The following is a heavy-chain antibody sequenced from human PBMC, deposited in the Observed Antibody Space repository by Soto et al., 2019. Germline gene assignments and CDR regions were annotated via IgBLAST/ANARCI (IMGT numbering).Heavy chain of an antibody. CDR1: GYSFNSYW. CDR3: ARLSMVRGTIPIEH. Sequence: GESLKISCKGSGYSFNSYWIGWVRQMPGKGLEWMGIIFPADSDTRYSPSFQGQVRMSADRSIRTAYLEWSNLKASDTGMYYCARLSMVRGTIPIEHWGQGTLVTVSS. V-gene: IGHV5-51*01. J-gene: IGHJ4*01. D-gene: IGHD3-10*01. CDR2: IFPADSDT.